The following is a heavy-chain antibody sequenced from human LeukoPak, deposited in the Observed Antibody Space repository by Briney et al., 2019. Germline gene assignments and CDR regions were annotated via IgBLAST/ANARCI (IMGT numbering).Heavy chain of an antibody. D-gene: IGHD5-24*01. CDR1: GGSFSGYY. Sequence: SETLSLTCAVNGGSFSGYYWSWIRQPPGKGLEWIGEITQSGSINSNPSLKSRVTISVDTSKNQFSLKLNSVTAADTAVYYCARHRSKWLQSSFDYWGQGTLVTVSS. CDR3: ARHRSKWLQSSFDY. J-gene: IGHJ4*02. CDR2: ITQSGSI. V-gene: IGHV4-34*01.